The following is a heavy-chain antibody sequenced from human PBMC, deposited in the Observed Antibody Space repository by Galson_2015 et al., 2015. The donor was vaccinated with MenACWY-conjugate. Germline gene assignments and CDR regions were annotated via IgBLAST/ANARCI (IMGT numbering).Heavy chain of an antibody. CDR3: VKDRYYHFDY. CDR2: IHYDGSSE. V-gene: IGHV3-30*02. CDR1: GFSFSDYG. D-gene: IGHD3-22*01. J-gene: IGHJ4*02. Sequence: SLRLSCAASGFSFSDYGIHWVRQAPGKGLEWVAYIHYDGSSEDYMDSVKGRVTISRDNSENTVFLQMNSLRAEDTAVYYCVKDRYYHFDYWGQGTLVAVSS.